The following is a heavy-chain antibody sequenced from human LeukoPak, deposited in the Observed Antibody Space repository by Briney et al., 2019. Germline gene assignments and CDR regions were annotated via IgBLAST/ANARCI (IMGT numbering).Heavy chain of an antibody. J-gene: IGHJ4*02. CDR3: ARSPIAIQFYFDY. Sequence: GGSLTLSCTVSGFAFDEHCMSWVRQVPGKGLEWVSGINWNGGSTGYTDRLTSPFNISRDNAKNSLNLQMDSLRAEDTALYRCARSPIAIQFYFDYWGQGTLVTASS. CDR2: INWNGGST. CDR1: GFAFDEHC. V-gene: IGHV3-20*01. D-gene: IGHD2-15*01.